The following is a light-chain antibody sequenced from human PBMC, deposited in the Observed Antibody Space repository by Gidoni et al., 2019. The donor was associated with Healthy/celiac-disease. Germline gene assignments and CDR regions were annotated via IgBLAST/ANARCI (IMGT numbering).Light chain of an antibody. CDR1: QSVSSSY. CDR2: GAS. J-gene: IGKJ5*01. CDR3: QQYGSSPPIT. Sequence: IVLTQSPGPLSLSPGERATLSCRASQSVSSSYLAWYQQKPGQAPRLLIYGASSRATGIPDRLSGSGSGTDFTLTISRLEPEDFAVYYCQQYGSSPPITFGQGTRLEIK. V-gene: IGKV3-20*01.